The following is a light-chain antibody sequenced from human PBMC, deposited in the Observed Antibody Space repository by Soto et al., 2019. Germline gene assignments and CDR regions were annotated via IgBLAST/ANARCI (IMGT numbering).Light chain of an antibody. J-gene: IGKJ4*01. V-gene: IGKV1-39*01. Sequence: DIQLTQSPSSLSASVGDRVTITCRAGQSIAGFLNWYQQKPGKAPNLLIYAASTLQSGVPSRFSGSGSGTDFTLTISSLQPEDFAMYDCQQSYSNSLTFGGGTKVGIK. CDR1: QSIAGF. CDR2: AAS. CDR3: QQSYSNSLT.